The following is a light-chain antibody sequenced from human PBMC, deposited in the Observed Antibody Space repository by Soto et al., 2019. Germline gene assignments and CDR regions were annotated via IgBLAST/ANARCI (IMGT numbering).Light chain of an antibody. V-gene: IGKV3-20*01. CDR3: QQYGSSPGT. J-gene: IGKJ1*01. Sequence: EVLLTQSPCTLSLSRGERATLSCRASERIYSAYLGWYQQKPGQAPRLLIYGTSSRATGIPERFSGSGSGTDFTLTISRLEPEDFEVYYCQQYGSSPGTFGQGTKVDIK. CDR2: GTS. CDR1: ERIYSAY.